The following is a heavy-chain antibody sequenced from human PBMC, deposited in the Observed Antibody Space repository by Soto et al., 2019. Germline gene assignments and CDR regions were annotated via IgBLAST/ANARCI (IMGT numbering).Heavy chain of an antibody. CDR3: TKEIDSDWGYMEF. CDR2: IPGSGGHKLHP. J-gene: IGHJ6*03. CDR1: GFTFTNYA. V-gene: IGHV3-23*01. Sequence: PGGSLRLSCAASGFTFTNYAMSWVRLAPGQGLEWVSTIPGSGGHKLHPEYADSVKGRFTISRDNSKDTLYLQMDSLSAEDTAVYYSTKEIDSDWGYMEFWGQGTTVTGSS. D-gene: IGHD7-27*01.